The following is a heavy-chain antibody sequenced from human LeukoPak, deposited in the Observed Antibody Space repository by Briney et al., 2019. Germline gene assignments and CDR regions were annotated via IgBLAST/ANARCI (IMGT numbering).Heavy chain of an antibody. V-gene: IGHV4-34*01. CDR2: INHSGST. J-gene: IGHJ3*02. Sequence: SETLSLTCAVYGGSFSCYYWSWIRQPPGNGLEWIGEINHSGSTNYNPSLKSRVTISVDTSKNQFSLKLSSVTAADTAVYWCARCAFGVLLSAFDIWGQGTMVTVSS. CDR3: ARCAFGVLLSAFDI. CDR1: GGSFSCYY. D-gene: IGHD3-3*01.